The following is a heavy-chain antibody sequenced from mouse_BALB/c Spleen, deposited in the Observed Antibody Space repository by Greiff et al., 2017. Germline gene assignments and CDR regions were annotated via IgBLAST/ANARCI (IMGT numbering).Heavy chain of an antibody. CDR1: GYSITRDYA. CDR2: ISYSGST. J-gene: IGHJ2*01. Sequence: VQLKESGPGLVKPSQSLSLSCTVTGYSITRDYAWNWIRQFPGNILEWMGYISYSGSTSYNPSLKSRISITRDTSKNQFFLQLNSVTTEDTATYYCARRNDYWGQGTTLTVSS. V-gene: IGHV3-2*02. CDR3: ARRNDY.